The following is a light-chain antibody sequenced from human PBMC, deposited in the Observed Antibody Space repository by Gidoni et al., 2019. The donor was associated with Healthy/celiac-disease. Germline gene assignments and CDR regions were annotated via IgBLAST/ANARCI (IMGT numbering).Light chain of an antibody. CDR2: GAS. CDR3: QHYNNWPPRRT. CDR1: QNINNN. V-gene: IGKV3-15*01. Sequence: EIVMTQSPATLSVPPGERATLSCRASQNINNNLAWYQQKPGQAPRLLIYGASTRATGIPARFSGRGSGTEFTLTISSLQSEDFAVYYCQHYNNWPPRRTFGQGTKVEIK. J-gene: IGKJ1*01.